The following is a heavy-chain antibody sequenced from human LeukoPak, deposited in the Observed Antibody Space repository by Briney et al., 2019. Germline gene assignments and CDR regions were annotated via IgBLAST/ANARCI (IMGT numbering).Heavy chain of an antibody. CDR2: FYYSGST. V-gene: IGHV4-59*08. CDR3: ARGERGNWFDP. CDR1: GGSISSYY. D-gene: IGHD3-10*01. Sequence: SETLSLTCTVSGGSISSYYWSWIRQPPGKGLEWIGFFYYSGSTNYNPSPKSRVTISIDTSKNQFSLRLTSVTAADTAVYYCARGERGNWFDPWGQGTLVTVSS. J-gene: IGHJ5*02.